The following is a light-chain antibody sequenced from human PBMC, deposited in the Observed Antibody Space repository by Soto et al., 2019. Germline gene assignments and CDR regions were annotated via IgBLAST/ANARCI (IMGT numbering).Light chain of an antibody. J-gene: IGKJ5*01. Sequence: DIQMTQSPSTLSASLGDRVTITCRASQSISSWLAWYQQKPGKAPKLLIYDASSLESGVPSKFSGRGSGTDFTFTISSLQPEDIATYYCQQSYSTPRITFGQGTRLEI. CDR1: QSISSW. CDR3: QQSYSTPRIT. V-gene: IGKV1-5*01. CDR2: DAS.